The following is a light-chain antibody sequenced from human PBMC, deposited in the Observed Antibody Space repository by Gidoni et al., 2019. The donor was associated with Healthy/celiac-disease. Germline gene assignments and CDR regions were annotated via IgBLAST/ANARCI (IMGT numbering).Light chain of an antibody. CDR1: SSDVGGYNY. J-gene: IGLJ3*02. Sequence: QSALTQPASVPGSPGQSITISCTGTSSDVGGYNYVSWSQQHPGKAPKLMIYDVSNRPSGVSNRFSGSKSGNTASLTISGLQAEDEADYYCSTYTSSSSWVFGGGTKLTVL. CDR2: DVS. V-gene: IGLV2-14*03. CDR3: STYTSSSSWV.